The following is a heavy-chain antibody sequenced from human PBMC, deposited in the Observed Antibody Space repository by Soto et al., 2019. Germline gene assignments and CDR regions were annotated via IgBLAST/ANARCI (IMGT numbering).Heavy chain of an antibody. V-gene: IGHV3-15*01. CDR1: GFTFSNAW. CDR3: TTEVVVAATLEGYLFRANRFDP. J-gene: IGHJ5*02. D-gene: IGHD2-15*01. Sequence: GGSLRLSCAASGFTFSNAWMSWVRQAPGKGLEWVGRIKSKTDGGTTDYAAPVKGRFTISRDDSKNTLYLQMNSLKTEDTAVYYCTTEVVVAATLEGYLFRANRFDPWGQGTLVTVSS. CDR2: IKSKTDGGTT.